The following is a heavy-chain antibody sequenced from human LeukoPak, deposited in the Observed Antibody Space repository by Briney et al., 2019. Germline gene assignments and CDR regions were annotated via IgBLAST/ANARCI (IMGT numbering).Heavy chain of an antibody. CDR3: ARALTGIAVANDY. CDR2: IKQDGSEK. J-gene: IGHJ4*02. CDR1: GFTFSFYS. Sequence: GGSLRLSCAASGFTFSFYSMNWVRQAPGKGLEWVANIKQDGSEKYYVDSVKGRFTISRDNAKNSLYLQMNSLRAEDTAVYYCARALTGIAVANDYWGQGTLVTVSS. D-gene: IGHD6-19*01. V-gene: IGHV3-7*01.